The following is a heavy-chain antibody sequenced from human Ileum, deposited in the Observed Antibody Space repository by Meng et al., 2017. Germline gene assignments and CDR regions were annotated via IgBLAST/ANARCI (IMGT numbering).Heavy chain of an antibody. J-gene: IGHJ4*02. Sequence: QVQLKQWGAGLLNPSETLSLSCAVYGGSFSGYYWSWIRQPPGKGLEWIGEINHSGSTNYNPSLKSRVTISVDTSKNQFSLKLSSVTAADTAVYYCARTSGWFYYWGQGTLVTVSS. V-gene: IGHV4-34*02. D-gene: IGHD6-19*01. CDR3: ARTSGWFYY. CDR1: GGSFSGYY. CDR2: INHSGST.